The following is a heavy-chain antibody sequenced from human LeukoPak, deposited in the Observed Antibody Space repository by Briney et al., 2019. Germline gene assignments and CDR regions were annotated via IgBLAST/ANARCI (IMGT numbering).Heavy chain of an antibody. J-gene: IGHJ4*02. CDR1: GGSISSGGYY. V-gene: IGHV4-31*03. CDR3: ARYGGYGDYHY. D-gene: IGHD4-17*01. Sequence: SETLSLTCTVSGGSISSGGYYWPWLRQHPGKGLEWIGYIYYSGSAYYNPSLRSRVAISVDTSKNQFSLKLSSVTAADTAVYFCARYGGYGDYHYWGQGTLVTVSS. CDR2: IYYSGSA.